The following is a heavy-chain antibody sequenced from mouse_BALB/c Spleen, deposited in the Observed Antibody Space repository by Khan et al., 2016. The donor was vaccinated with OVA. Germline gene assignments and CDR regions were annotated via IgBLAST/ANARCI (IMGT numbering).Heavy chain of an antibody. CDR2: INPYNGGT. CDR1: GYTFTNYV. CDR3: AGGNWRSYYFRY. J-gene: IGHJ2*01. Sequence: VQLKESGPELVKPGASVKMSCKASGYTFTNYVLHWVKQKPGQGLEWIGYINPYNGGTKYNEKFKGKATLASDKSSITAYMDLSSLTSQDSAVYDCAGGNWRSYYFRYWGQGTTLTLSS. V-gene: IGHV1S136*01. D-gene: IGHD4-1*01.